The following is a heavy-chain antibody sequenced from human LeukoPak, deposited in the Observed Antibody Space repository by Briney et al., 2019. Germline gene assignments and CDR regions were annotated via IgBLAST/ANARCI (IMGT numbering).Heavy chain of an antibody. CDR3: ARVDYYYYMDV. CDR2: IYSGGST. V-gene: IGHV3-53*01. J-gene: IGHJ6*03. Sequence: GGSLRLSCAASGFTVSSNYMSWVRQAPGKGLQWVSVIYSGGSTYYADSVKGRFTISRDNSKNTLYLQMNSLRAEDTAVYYCARVDYYYYMDVWGKGTTVTISS. CDR1: GFTVSSNY.